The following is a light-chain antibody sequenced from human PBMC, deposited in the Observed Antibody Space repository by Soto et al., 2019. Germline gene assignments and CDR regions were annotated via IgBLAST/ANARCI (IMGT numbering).Light chain of an antibody. J-gene: IGKJ5*01. CDR2: GSS. CDR3: QQYGRSPPLT. V-gene: IGKV3-20*01. CDR1: QGIGST. Sequence: EFVLTQSPATLSVSPGERATLSCRASQGIGSTLAWYQQKPGQAPRLLIYGSSSRATGIPARFSGSGSGTDFTLTISRLEPEDFAVYYCQQYGRSPPLTFGQGTRLEIK.